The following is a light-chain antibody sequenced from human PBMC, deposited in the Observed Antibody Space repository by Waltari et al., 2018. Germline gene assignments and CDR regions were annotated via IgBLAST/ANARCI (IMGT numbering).Light chain of an antibody. CDR2: RAS. V-gene: IGKV1-5*03. CDR1: ETIDPW. J-gene: IGKJ1*01. CDR3: QQCNGSPWT. Sequence: DIQMTQSPSTLSASVGDRVTITCRASETIDPWVAWYQQKPGKAPQLRIYRASTLQSGVPSRFSGGGYGTEFTLTISGLQPDDFATYYCQQCNGSPWTFGQGTKVEIK.